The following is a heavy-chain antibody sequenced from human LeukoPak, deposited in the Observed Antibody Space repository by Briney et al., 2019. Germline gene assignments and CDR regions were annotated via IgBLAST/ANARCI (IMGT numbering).Heavy chain of an antibody. J-gene: IGHJ6*03. V-gene: IGHV1-18*01. Sequence: ASVKVSCKASGHTFTSYGISWVRQAPGRGLESIGWISAYNGNTNYAQKLQGRVTMTTDTSTSTAYMELRSLRSDDTAVYYCARGGYSSGWYRDYYYYMDVWGKGTTVTVSS. CDR2: ISAYNGNT. CDR1: GHTFTSYG. CDR3: ARGGYSSGWYRDYYYYMDV. D-gene: IGHD6-19*01.